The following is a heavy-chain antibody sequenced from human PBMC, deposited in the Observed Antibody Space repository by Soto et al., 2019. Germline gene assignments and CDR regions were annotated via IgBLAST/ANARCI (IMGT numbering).Heavy chain of an antibody. J-gene: IGHJ4*02. CDR2: IYYSGTT. Sequence: QVQLQESGPGLVKPSQTLSLTCTVSAGSISSGDHYWSWVRQRQWKGLEWIGYIYYSGTTYHNPSLRCRVTISVDTSKNQFSLKLSSVTAADTAVYYCGTYYDSSGPTFDYWGQGTLVTVSS. CDR1: AGSISSGDHY. V-gene: IGHV4-30-4*01. CDR3: GTYYDSSGPTFDY. D-gene: IGHD3-22*01.